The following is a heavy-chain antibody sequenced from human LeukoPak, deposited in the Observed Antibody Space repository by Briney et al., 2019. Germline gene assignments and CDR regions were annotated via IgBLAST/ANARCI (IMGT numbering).Heavy chain of an antibody. CDR2: INHSGST. CDR3: ARDIIVVVPAAIRRGAFDI. D-gene: IGHD2-2*01. J-gene: IGHJ3*02. CDR1: GGSFSGYY. V-gene: IGHV4-34*01. Sequence: SETLSLTCAVYGGSFSGYYWGWIRQPPGKGLEWIGEINHSGSTNYNPSLKSRVTISVDTSKNQFSLKLSSVTAADTAVYYCARDIIVVVPAAIRRGAFDIWGQGTMVTVSS.